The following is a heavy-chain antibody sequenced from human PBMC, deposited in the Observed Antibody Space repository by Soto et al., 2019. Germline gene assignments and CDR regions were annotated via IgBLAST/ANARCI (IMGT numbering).Heavy chain of an antibody. D-gene: IGHD6-25*01. CDR2: LIPIFGTA. Sequence: QVQLVQSGAEVKKPGSSVKLSCKASGGTFSSYAISWVRQAPGRGLEWMGGLIPIFGTAHYAQKFQGRVTINADESPTTAYMELSSLRSEDTAVYYCARETATFVYWGQGTLVTVSS. J-gene: IGHJ4*02. V-gene: IGHV1-69*01. CDR3: ARETATFVY. CDR1: GGTFSSYA.